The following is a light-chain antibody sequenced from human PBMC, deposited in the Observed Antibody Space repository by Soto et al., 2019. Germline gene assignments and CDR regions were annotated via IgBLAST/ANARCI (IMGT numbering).Light chain of an antibody. J-gene: IGLJ1*01. CDR2: GNS. CDR3: QSYDSSLSGSEV. Sequence: QSVLTQPPSVSGAPGHRFTISCPGSRSNIGAGHDVHWYQQLPGTAPKLLTYGNSNRPSGVPDRFSGSKSGTSASLAITGLQAEDEADYYCQSYDSSLSGSEVFGTGTKVTVL. CDR1: RSNIGAGHD. V-gene: IGLV1-40*01.